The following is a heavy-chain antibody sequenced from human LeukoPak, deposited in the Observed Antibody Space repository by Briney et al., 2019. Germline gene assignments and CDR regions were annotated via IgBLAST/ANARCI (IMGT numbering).Heavy chain of an antibody. CDR2: INPSGGSP. CDR1: GYTFTNYF. J-gene: IGHJ3*02. CDR3: ARVRDYGDCYDAFDI. V-gene: IGHV1-46*01. D-gene: IGHD4-17*01. Sequence: GASVKVSCKASGYTFTNYFIHWVRQAPGQGLEWMGIINPSGGSPIYAKTFRGRVTMTRDTSTSTVYMELSSLRSEDTAVYYCARVRDYGDCYDAFDIWGQGTMVTVSS.